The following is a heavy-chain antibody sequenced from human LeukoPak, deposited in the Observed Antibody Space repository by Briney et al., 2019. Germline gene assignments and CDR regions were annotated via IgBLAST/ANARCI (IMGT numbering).Heavy chain of an antibody. Sequence: KPGGSLRLSCAASGFTFSDYYMSWIRQAPEKGLEWVLYISSSGGTTTHYAESVKGRFTISRDNAKNSLYLQMNSLRVEDTAVYYCARVGQLAAAGTVDYWGQGTLVTVSS. CDR3: ARVGQLAAAGTVDY. V-gene: IGHV3-11*04. D-gene: IGHD6-13*01. J-gene: IGHJ4*02. CDR2: ISSSGGTTT. CDR1: GFTFSDYY.